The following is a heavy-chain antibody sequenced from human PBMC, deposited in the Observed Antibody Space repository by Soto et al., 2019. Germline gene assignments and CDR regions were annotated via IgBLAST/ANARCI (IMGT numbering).Heavy chain of an antibody. J-gene: IGHJ6*02. CDR3: ARTSRQSRGYRSGHGGSDV. D-gene: IGHD5-18*01. CDR1: GYSFTSYW. Sequence: PGESLKISCKGSGYSFTSYWIDWVREMPGKGLEWMGRIDPSDSYTNYSPSFQGHVTISADKSISTAYLQWSSLKASDTAMYYCARTSRQSRGYRSGHGGSDVWGQGTTVTVSS. V-gene: IGHV5-10-1*01. CDR2: IDPSDSYT.